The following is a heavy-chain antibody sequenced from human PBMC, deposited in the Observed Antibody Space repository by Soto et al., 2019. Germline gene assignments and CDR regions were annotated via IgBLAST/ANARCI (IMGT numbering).Heavy chain of an antibody. Sequence: SETLSLTCTVSNDSVRNYYWSWIRQSPGKGPEWIANFYYSGSTNYNPSLKSRVTMPVDTSKNQFSLKLSSVTAADTAVYYCARGSYYYDSSGYYHYWGQGTLVTVSS. CDR3: ARGSYYYDSSGYYHY. D-gene: IGHD3-22*01. J-gene: IGHJ4*02. V-gene: IGHV4-59*08. CDR1: NDSVRNYY. CDR2: FYYSGST.